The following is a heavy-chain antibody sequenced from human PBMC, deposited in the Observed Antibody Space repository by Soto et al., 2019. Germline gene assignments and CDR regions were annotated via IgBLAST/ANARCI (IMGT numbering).Heavy chain of an antibody. CDR1: GFTFSSYA. J-gene: IGHJ4*02. D-gene: IGHD6-13*01. CDR3: AKENGYSSSWFAFDY. CDR2: ISGSGGST. V-gene: IGHV3-23*01. Sequence: EVQLLESGGGLVQPGGSLRLSCAASGFTFSSYAMSWVRQAPGKGLEWVSAISGSGGSTYYADSVKGRFTISRDNAKNTLYLQMNSLRAEDTAVEYCAKENGYSSSWFAFDYWGQGTLVTVSS.